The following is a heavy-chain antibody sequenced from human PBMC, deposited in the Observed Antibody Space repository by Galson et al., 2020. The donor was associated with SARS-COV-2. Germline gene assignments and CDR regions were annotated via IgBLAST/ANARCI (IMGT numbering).Heavy chain of an antibody. Sequence: GGSLRLPCAASGFTVSSNYMSWVRQAPGKGLEWVSAIYSGGSTYYADSVKSRFTISRDNSKNTLYLQMNSLRAEDTAVYYCAMGVSVTSGIYFDDWGQGTLVTVSS. J-gene: IGHJ4*02. V-gene: IGHV3-53*01. CDR3: AMGVSVTSGIYFDD. CDR1: GFTVSSNY. D-gene: IGHD4-17*01. CDR2: IYSGGST.